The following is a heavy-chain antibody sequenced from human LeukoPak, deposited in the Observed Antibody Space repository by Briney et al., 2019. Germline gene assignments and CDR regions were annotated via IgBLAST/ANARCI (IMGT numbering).Heavy chain of an antibody. V-gene: IGHV5-51*01. D-gene: IGHD6-19*01. CDR2: IYPGDSDT. CDR1: GYSFTNYW. Sequence: GESLKISCKGSGYSFTNYWIGWVRQMPGKGLEWMGIIYPGDSDTRYSPSFQGQVIISADKSISTAYLQWSSLKASDTAMYYCARGGRVAVAGSTSYNWFDPWGQGTLVTVSS. CDR3: ARGGRVAVAGSTSYNWFDP. J-gene: IGHJ5*02.